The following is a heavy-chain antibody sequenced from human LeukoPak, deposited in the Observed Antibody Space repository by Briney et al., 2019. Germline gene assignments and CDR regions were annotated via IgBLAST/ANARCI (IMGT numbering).Heavy chain of an antibody. CDR2: ISSSSSYI. V-gene: IGHV3-21*04. Sequence: GGSLRLSCAASGFTFSSYSMNWVRQAPGKGLEWVSSISSSSSYIYYADSVKGRFTISRDNAKNSLYLQMNSLRPEDTAVYYCARDLAGSWYWEGAFDIWGQGTMVTVSS. J-gene: IGHJ3*02. CDR1: GFTFSSYS. CDR3: ARDLAGSWYWEGAFDI. D-gene: IGHD6-13*01.